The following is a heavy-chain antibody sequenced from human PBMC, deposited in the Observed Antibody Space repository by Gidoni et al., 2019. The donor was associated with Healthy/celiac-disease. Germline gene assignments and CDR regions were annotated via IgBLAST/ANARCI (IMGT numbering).Heavy chain of an antibody. D-gene: IGHD3-16*02. CDR3: ARYYVWGSYRPPTDYYYYGMDV. CDR1: GFTFSSYS. CDR2: ISSSSSYI. Sequence: EVQLVESGGGLVKPGGSLRLSCAASGFTFSSYSMTWVRQAPGKGLEWVSSISSSSSYIYYADSVKGRFTISRDNAKNSLYLQMNSLRAEDTAVYYCARYYVWGSYRPPTDYYYYGMDVWGQGTTVTVSS. J-gene: IGHJ6*02. V-gene: IGHV3-21*01.